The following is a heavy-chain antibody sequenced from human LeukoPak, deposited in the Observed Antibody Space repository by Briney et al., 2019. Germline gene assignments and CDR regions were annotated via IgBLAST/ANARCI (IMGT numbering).Heavy chain of an antibody. CDR3: ARDLLLWFGELSIDAFDI. CDR1: GYTFTSYG. CDR2: ISAYNGNT. V-gene: IGHV1-18*01. D-gene: IGHD3-10*01. J-gene: IGHJ3*02. Sequence: GASVKVSCKASGYTFTSYGISWVRQAPGQGLEWMGWISAYNGNTNYAQKLQGRVTMTTDTSTSTAYMELRSLRSDDTAVYYCARDLLLWFGELSIDAFDIWGQGTMVTVSS.